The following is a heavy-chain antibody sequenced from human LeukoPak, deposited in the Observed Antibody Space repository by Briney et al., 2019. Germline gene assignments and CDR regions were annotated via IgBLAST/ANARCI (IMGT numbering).Heavy chain of an antibody. J-gene: IGHJ4*02. V-gene: IGHV1-18*01. CDR3: ARGAYGGSSAMDY. D-gene: IGHD4-23*01. CDR2: ISTYNADT. CDR1: GYTFIDYA. Sequence: GAPVKVSCKASGYTFIDYAITWVRQAPGQGLQWMGWISTYNADTIYAQNLQGRVTMTTDTSTSTAYMEVRSLRSDDTAVYFCARGAYGGSSAMDYWGQGTLVTVSS.